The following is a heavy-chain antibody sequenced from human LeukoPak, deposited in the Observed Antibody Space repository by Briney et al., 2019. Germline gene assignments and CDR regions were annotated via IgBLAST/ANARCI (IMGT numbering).Heavy chain of an antibody. Sequence: GGSLRLSCAASGFTFSDYYMSWIRQAPGKGLEWVSYISSSGSTIYYADSVKGRFTISRDNAKNSLYPQMNSLRAEDTAVYYCAREEEYSGYDKSWFDPWGQGTLVTVSS. CDR3: AREEEYSGYDKSWFDP. D-gene: IGHD5-12*01. CDR1: GFTFSDYY. J-gene: IGHJ5*02. V-gene: IGHV3-11*01. CDR2: ISSSGSTI.